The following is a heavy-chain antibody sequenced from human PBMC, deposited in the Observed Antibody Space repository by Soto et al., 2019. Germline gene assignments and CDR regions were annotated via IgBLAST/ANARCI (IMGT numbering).Heavy chain of an antibody. CDR2: ISSSGSTI. Sequence: EVQLVESGGGLVQPGGSLRLSCAASGFTFSSYEMNWVRQAPGKGLEWVSYISSSGSTIYYADSVKGRFTISRDNAKNSLYLQMNSLRAEDTAVYYCARAGYSSSLQTKDYYYYGMDVWGQGTTVTVSS. V-gene: IGHV3-48*03. J-gene: IGHJ6*02. CDR1: GFTFSSYE. CDR3: ARAGYSSSLQTKDYYYYGMDV. D-gene: IGHD6-13*01.